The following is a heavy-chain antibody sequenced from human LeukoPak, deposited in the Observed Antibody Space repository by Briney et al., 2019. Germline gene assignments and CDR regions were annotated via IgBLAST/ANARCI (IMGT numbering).Heavy chain of an antibody. V-gene: IGHV3-23*01. CDR2: ISGSGGST. CDR3: AKSITRDGYNYGADY. J-gene: IGHJ4*02. CDR1: GFTFSSYA. Sequence: GGSLRLSCAAYGFTFSSYAMSWVRQAPGKGLEWVSAISGSGGSTYYADSVKGRFTISRDNSKNTLYLQMNSLRAEDTAVYYCAKSITRDGYNYGADYWGQGTLVTVSS. D-gene: IGHD5-24*01.